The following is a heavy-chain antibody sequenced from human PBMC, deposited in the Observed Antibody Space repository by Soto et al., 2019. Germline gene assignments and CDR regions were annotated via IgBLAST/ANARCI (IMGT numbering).Heavy chain of an antibody. Sequence: EVQLLESGGGLVQPGGSLRLSCAASGFTFSSYAMSWVRQAPGKGLEWVSAISGSGGSTYYANSVKGRFTISRDNSKNTLYLQMNSLRAEDTAVYYCAKTTVVMGWFDPWGQGTLVTVSS. CDR3: AKTTVVMGWFDP. CDR1: GFTFSSYA. J-gene: IGHJ5*02. D-gene: IGHD4-17*01. V-gene: IGHV3-23*01. CDR2: ISGSGGST.